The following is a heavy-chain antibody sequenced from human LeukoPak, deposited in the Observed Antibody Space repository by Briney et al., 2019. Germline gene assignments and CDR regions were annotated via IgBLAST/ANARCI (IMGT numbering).Heavy chain of an antibody. CDR3: TRALEWELPLDY. J-gene: IGHJ4*02. Sequence: GGSLRLSCAASGFTFSGSAMHWVRQASGKGLEWVGRIRSKANSYATAYAASVKGRFTISRDDSKNTAYLQMNSLKTEDTAVYYCTRALEWELPLDYWGQGTLVTVSS. CDR1: GFTFSGSA. V-gene: IGHV3-73*01. CDR2: IRSKANSYAT. D-gene: IGHD1-26*01.